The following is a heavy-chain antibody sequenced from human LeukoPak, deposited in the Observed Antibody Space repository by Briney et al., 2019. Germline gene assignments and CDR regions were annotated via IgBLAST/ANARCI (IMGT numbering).Heavy chain of an antibody. CDR3: ARNYYDSSGYYFNWFDP. D-gene: IGHD3-22*01. CDR2: IYYSGST. Sequence: SETLSLTCTVSGGSISSYYWSWIRQPPGKGLEWIGYIYYSGSTNYNPSLKSRVTISVDTPKNQFSLKLSSVTAADTAVYYCARNYYDSSGYYFNWFDPWGQGTLVTVSS. J-gene: IGHJ5*02. V-gene: IGHV4-59*01. CDR1: GGSISSYY.